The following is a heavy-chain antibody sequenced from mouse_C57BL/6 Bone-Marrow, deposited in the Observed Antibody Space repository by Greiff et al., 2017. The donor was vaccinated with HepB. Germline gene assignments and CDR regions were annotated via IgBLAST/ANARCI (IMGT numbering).Heavy chain of an antibody. Sequence: EVKLQESGGGLVKPGGSLKLSCAASGFTFSSYAMSWVRQTPEKRLEWVATISDGGSYTYYPDNVKGRFTISRDNAKNNLYLQMSHLKSEDTAMYYCARAPLRRKAMDYWGQGTSVTVSS. V-gene: IGHV5-4*03. D-gene: IGHD2-4*01. CDR3: ARAPLRRKAMDY. CDR1: GFTFSSYA. J-gene: IGHJ4*01. CDR2: ISDGGSYT.